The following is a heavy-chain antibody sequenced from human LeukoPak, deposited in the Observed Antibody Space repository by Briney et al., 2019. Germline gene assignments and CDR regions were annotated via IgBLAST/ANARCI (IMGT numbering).Heavy chain of an antibody. CDR1: GGSISSYY. V-gene: IGHV4-4*09. CDR2: IYTSGST. Sequence: NPSETLSLTCTVSGGSISSYYWSWIRQPPGKGLEWIGYIYTSGSTNYNPSLKSRVTISVDTSKNQFSLKLSSVTAADTAVYYCASLGAVAGTLDYWGQGTLVTVSS. J-gene: IGHJ4*02. D-gene: IGHD6-19*01. CDR3: ASLGAVAGTLDY.